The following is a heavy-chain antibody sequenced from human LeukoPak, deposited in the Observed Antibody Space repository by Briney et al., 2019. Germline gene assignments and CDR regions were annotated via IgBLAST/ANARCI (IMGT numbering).Heavy chain of an antibody. V-gene: IGHV3-9*03. CDR1: GFTFDDYA. D-gene: IGHD4-17*01. CDR2: ISWNSGSI. Sequence: PGGSLRLSCAASGFTFDDYAMHWVRQAPGKGLEWVSGISWNSGSIGYADSVKGRFTISRDNAKNSLYLQMNSLRAEDMALYYCAKGRHDYGDFYYFDYWGQGTLVTVSP. CDR3: AKGRHDYGDFYYFDY. J-gene: IGHJ4*02.